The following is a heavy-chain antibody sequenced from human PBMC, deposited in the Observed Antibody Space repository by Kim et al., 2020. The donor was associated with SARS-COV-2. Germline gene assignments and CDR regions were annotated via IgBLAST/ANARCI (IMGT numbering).Heavy chain of an antibody. J-gene: IGHJ4*02. CDR3: ARGLERGLITTPRGGFDY. Sequence: SETLSLTCTVSGGSISSGGYYWSWIRQHPGKGLEWIGYIYYSGSTYYNPSLKSRVTISVDTSKNQFSLKLSSVTAADTAVYYCARGLERGLITTPRGGFDYWGQGTLVTVSS. D-gene: IGHD3-22*01. CDR2: IYYSGST. CDR1: GGSISSGGYY. V-gene: IGHV4-31*03.